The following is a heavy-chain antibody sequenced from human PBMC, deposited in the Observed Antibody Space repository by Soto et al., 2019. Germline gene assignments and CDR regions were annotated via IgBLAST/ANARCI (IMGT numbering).Heavy chain of an antibody. J-gene: IGHJ5*02. Sequence: PGWSLGLSCAASGFTFSSYAMSWVRQNPGKGLEWVSAISGSGGSTYYADSVKGQFTISRDNSKNTLYLQMNSLRAEDTAVYYCAKSPGSSSRPPPLAWFDPWGQGTLVTVSS. CDR2: ISGSGGST. CDR1: GFTFSSYA. V-gene: IGHV3-23*01. D-gene: IGHD6-6*01. CDR3: AKSPGSSSRPPPLAWFDP.